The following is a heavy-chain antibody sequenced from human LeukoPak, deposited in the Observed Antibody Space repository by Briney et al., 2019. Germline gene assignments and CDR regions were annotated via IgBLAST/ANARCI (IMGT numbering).Heavy chain of an antibody. CDR3: AKAYDSSGYYPYYFDY. J-gene: IGHJ4*02. Sequence: GGSLRLSCAAFRFTFSSYAMSWVRQAPGKGLEWVPAISGSGGSTYYADSVKGRFTISRDNSKNTLYLQMNSLRAEDTAIYYCAKAYDSSGYYPYYFDYWGQGTLVTVSS. D-gene: IGHD3-22*01. CDR1: RFTFSSYA. V-gene: IGHV3-23*01. CDR2: ISGSGGST.